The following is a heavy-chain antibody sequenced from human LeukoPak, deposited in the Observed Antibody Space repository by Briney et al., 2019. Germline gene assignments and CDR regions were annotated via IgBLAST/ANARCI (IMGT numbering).Heavy chain of an antibody. CDR2: ISSSSTYI. V-gene: IGHV3-21*01. CDR1: GFTFSTYS. J-gene: IGHJ4*02. Sequence: GGSLRLSCAASGFTFSTYSLNWVRQAPGKGLEWVSSISSSSTYIYYADSVKGRFTISRDNAKNSLYLQMNSLRAEDTAVYYCARDVYDSSGYYAIDYWGQGTLVTVSS. CDR3: ARDVYDSSGYYAIDY. D-gene: IGHD3-22*01.